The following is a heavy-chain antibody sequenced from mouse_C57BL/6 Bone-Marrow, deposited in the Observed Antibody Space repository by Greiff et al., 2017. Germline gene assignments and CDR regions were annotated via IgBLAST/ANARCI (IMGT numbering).Heavy chain of an antibody. V-gene: IGHV1-64*01. J-gene: IGHJ3*01. D-gene: IGHD2-4*01. CDR2: IHPNSGST. Sequence: VQLQQSGAELVKPGASVKLSCKASGYTFTSYWMHWVKQRPGQGLEWIGMIHPNSGSTNYNEKFKSKATLTVDKSSSTAYMQLSSLTSEDSAVYYCASHYDYATWFAYWGQGTLVTVSA. CDR3: ASHYDYATWFAY. CDR1: GYTFTSYW.